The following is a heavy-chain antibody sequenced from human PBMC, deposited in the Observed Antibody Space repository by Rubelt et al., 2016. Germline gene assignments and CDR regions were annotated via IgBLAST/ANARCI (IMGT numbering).Heavy chain of an antibody. Sequence: QLQLQESGPGLVKPSETLSLTCTVSGGSISSSSYYWGWIRQPPGKGLEWIGSIDYSGSTYYNPSLKGRVTISVDTSKNQCSLKLSAVTAADTAVEYCARDMVRGVIRYYYYMDVWGKGTTVTVSS. CDR3: ARDMVRGVIRYYYYMDV. J-gene: IGHJ6*03. CDR1: GGSISSSSYY. V-gene: IGHV4-39*02. D-gene: IGHD3-10*01. CDR2: IDYSGST.